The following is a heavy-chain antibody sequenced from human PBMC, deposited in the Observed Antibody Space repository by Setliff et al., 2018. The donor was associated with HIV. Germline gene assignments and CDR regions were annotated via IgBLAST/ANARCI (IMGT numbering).Heavy chain of an antibody. CDR1: GYTFTNYG. D-gene: IGHD3-16*01. CDR2: ISGYNGNT. V-gene: IGHV1-18*01. CDR3: ARAGGSY. Sequence: GASVKVSCKASGYTFTNYGISWVRQAPGQGLEWMGWISGYNGNTNHVQRFKGRVTMTADTSTSTAYMELRSLRSDDTAVYYCARAGGSYLGQGTLVTVSS. J-gene: IGHJ4*02.